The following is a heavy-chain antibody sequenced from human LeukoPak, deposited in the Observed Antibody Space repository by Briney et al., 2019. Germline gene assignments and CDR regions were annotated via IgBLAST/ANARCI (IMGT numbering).Heavy chain of an antibody. CDR2: IWYDGSNK. CDR1: GFIVSANY. J-gene: IGHJ3*02. CDR3: ARDRIAAAGTDAFDI. D-gene: IGHD6-13*01. Sequence: GGSLRLSCAASGFIVSANYMSWVRQAPGKGLEWVAVIWYDGSNKYYADSVKGRFTISRDNSKNTLYLQMNSLRAEDTAVYYCARDRIAAAGTDAFDIWGQGTMVTVSS. V-gene: IGHV3-33*08.